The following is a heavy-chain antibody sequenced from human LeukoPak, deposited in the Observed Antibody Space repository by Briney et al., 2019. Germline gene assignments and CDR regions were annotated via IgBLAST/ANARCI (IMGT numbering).Heavy chain of an antibody. CDR1: GGSISTYS. CDR2: LSTSEST. J-gene: IGHJ2*01. D-gene: IGHD4-17*01. V-gene: IGHV4-4*07. CDR3: ARHTNDNGDYLSEYFDV. Sequence: PSETLSPTCTVSGGSISTYSWNWIRQPAGKGLEWIGHLSTSESTNYNPSLNGRVTMSVDTSKNQCSLKLSSVTAADTAVYYCARHTNDNGDYLSEYFDVWGRDALVSVSS.